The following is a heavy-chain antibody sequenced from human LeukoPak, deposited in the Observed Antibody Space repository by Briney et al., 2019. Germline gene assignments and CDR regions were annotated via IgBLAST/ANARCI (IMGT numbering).Heavy chain of an antibody. CDR1: GFTVSSNY. CDR3: ARGYSGYDFGY. CDR2: IYRSGST. Sequence: GGSLRLSCAASGFTVSSNYMSWVRQAPGKGLEWVSVIYRSGSTYYADSVKGRFTISRDNSKNTLYLQMSSLRAEDTAVYYCARGYSGYDFGYWGQGTLVTVSS. D-gene: IGHD5-12*01. V-gene: IGHV3-53*01. J-gene: IGHJ4*02.